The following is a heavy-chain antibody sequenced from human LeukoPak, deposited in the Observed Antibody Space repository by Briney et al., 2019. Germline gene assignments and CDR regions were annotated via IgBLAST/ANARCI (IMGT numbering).Heavy chain of an antibody. CDR2: ISRSGSTK. D-gene: IGHD2-15*01. CDR1: GFTFSVYS. V-gene: IGHV3-11*01. J-gene: IGHJ6*03. Sequence: GGSLRLSCAASGFTFSVYSMRWIRQAPGKGLEWVSSISRSGSTKYYADSVKGRFTISRDNAKNSLFLQMNSLRAEDTAVYYCARVLRYCSGGNCYSGGLGYMDVWGKGTTVTISS. CDR3: ARVLRYCSGGNCYSGGLGYMDV.